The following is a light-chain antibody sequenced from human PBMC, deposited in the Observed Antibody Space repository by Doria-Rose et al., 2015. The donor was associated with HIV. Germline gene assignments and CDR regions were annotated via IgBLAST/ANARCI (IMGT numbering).Light chain of an antibody. CDR3: QRYYDTPS. J-gene: IGKJ3*01. CDR2: RAS. CDR1: QSLLYTSKNY. V-gene: IGKV4-1*01. Sequence: TQSPESLGMSLGERATLNCKSNQSLLYTSKNYLAWYQQKPGQPPKLLIYRASTRQSGVPARFSGSGSGTDFTLTISSLEAEDVAVYYCQRYYDTPSFGPGTTVDIK.